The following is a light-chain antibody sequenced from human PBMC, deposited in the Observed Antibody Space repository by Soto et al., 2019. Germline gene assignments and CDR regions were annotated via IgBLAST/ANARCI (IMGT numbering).Light chain of an antibody. J-gene: IGKJ1*01. CDR2: SAS. V-gene: IGKV3-20*01. Sequence: ELVLTQSPGTLSLSPGERATLSCRASRGVSSVYLAWYQQKPGQAPRPLIYSASNRATGIPGRFSGSGFGTEFTLTISRLEPEVFAVYYCQHYDISSWTFGQVTKVE. CDR1: RGVSSVY. CDR3: QHYDISSWT.